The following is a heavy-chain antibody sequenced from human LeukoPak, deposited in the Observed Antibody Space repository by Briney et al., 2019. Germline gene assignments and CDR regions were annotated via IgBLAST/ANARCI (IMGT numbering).Heavy chain of an antibody. CDR2: IYYSGST. D-gene: IGHD3-10*01. V-gene: IGHV4-39*07. Sequence: SETLSLTCTVSGGSISSSSYYWGWIRQPPGKGLEWIGSIYYSGSTYYNPSLKSRVTISVDTSKNQFSLKLSSVTAADTAVYYCARGGISLYYGMDVWGQGTTVTVSS. CDR3: ARGGISLYYGMDV. J-gene: IGHJ6*02. CDR1: GGSISSSSYY.